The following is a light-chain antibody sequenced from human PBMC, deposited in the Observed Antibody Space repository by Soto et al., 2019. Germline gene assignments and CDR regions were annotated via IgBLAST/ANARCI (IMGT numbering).Light chain of an antibody. CDR3: QQCYSTPQT. V-gene: IGKV4-1*01. J-gene: IGKJ1*01. Sequence: DIVMTQSPDSLAVSLGERATINCKSSQSVLYSSNNKNYLAWYQQKPGQPPKLLIYWASTRKSGVPDRFSGRGSGTEFTLTISSLQAEDVAVYYCQQCYSTPQTFGQGTKVEIK. CDR2: WAS. CDR1: QSVLYSSNNKNY.